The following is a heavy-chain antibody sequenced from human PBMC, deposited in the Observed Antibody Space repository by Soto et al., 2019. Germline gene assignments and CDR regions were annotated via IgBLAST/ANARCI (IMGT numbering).Heavy chain of an antibody. J-gene: IGHJ5*02. Sequence: QVQLVQSGAEVKKPGSSVKVSCQASGGTFSSYAISWVRQAPGQGLEWMGGIIPIFGTANYAQKFQGRVTLTADKITSTAYMELSSLRSEDTAVYYCARRIVRLGVVSAPNCFDPLGQGTLVTVSS. CDR3: ARRIVRLGVVSAPNCFDP. D-gene: IGHD3-3*01. CDR2: IIPIFGTA. V-gene: IGHV1-69*06. CDR1: GGTFSSYA.